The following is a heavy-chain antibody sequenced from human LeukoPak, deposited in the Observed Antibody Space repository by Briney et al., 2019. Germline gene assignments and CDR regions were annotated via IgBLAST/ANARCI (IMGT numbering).Heavy chain of an antibody. CDR1: GYTFTGYY. J-gene: IGHJ3*02. Sequence: ASVKVSCKASGYTFTGYYMHWVRQAPGQGLEWMGWINPNSGGTNYAQKFQGRVTMTRDTSIGTAYMELSSLRSDDTAVYYCARPYYESSGLYVDAFDIWGQGTMVTVSS. CDR2: INPNSGGT. CDR3: ARPYYESSGLYVDAFDI. V-gene: IGHV1-2*02. D-gene: IGHD3-22*01.